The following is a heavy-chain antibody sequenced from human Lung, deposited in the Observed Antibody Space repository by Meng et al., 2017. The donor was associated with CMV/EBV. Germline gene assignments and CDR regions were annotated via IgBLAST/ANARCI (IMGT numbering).Heavy chain of an antibody. D-gene: IGHD3-22*01. CDR2: ISYDGSNK. J-gene: IGHJ6*02. Sequence: SCAASGFTFNTSAMHWVRQAPGKGLEWVAVISYDGSNKYTADSVQGRLTISRDNSKNNLYLQMNSLTVEDTAVYYCVRDQGGESMIAVLIERFGLDVWXQGTXVTVSS. CDR1: GFTFNTSA. V-gene: IGHV3-30*04. CDR3: VRDQGGESMIAVLIERFGLDV.